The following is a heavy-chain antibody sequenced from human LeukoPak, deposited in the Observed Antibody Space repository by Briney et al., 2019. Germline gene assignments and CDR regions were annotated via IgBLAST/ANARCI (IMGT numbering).Heavy chain of an antibody. CDR1: GGSISSYY. Sequence: SETLSLTCTVSGGSISSYYWSWIRQPPGKGLEWIGSIYYSGSTYYNPSLKSRVTISVDTSKNQFSLKLSSVTAADTAVYYCARAVLAAAGTIPHFDYWGQGTLVTVSS. CDR2: IYYSGST. V-gene: IGHV4-39*01. J-gene: IGHJ4*02. D-gene: IGHD6-13*01. CDR3: ARAVLAAAGTIPHFDY.